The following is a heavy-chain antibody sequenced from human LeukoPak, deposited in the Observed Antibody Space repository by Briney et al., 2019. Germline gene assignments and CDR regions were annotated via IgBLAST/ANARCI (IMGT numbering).Heavy chain of an antibody. CDR1: GDSISGYY. J-gene: IGHJ4*02. D-gene: IGHD5-12*01. CDR2: IYYSGST. Sequence: SETLSLTCTVSGDSISGYYWSWIRQPPGKGLEWIGNIYYSGSTNYNPSLKSRVTISVDTSKNQFSLKLSSVTAADTAVYYCARRGSGYITKWGQGTLVTVSS. V-gene: IGHV4-59*08. CDR3: ARRGSGYITK.